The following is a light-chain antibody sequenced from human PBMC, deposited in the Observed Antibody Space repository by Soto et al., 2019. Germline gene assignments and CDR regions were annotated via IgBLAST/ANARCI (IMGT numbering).Light chain of an antibody. V-gene: IGLV1-44*01. CDR3: GAWDDSLNGML. CDR2: STN. Sequence: QSVLTQPPSVSGAPGQRVTISCSGNSSNIGAGFDVHWYQQLPGTAPKLLIYSTNQRPSGVPDRFSGSKSGTSASLTISGLQSEDEADYYCGAWDDSLNGMLFGGGTKVTVL. J-gene: IGLJ6*01. CDR1: SSNIGAGFD.